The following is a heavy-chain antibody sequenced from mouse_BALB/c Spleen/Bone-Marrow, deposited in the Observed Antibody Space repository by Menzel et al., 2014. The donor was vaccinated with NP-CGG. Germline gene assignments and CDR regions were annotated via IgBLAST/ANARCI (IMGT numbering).Heavy chain of an antibody. V-gene: IGHV3-6*02. J-gene: IGHJ4*01. CDR2: ISYDGSN. Sequence: EVQRVESGPGLVKPSQSLSLTCSVTGYSITSGYYWNWIRQFPGNKLEWMGCISYDGSNNYNPSLKNRISITRDTSKNQFFLKLNSVTTEDTATYYCARGYDYDYAMDYWGQGTSVTVSS. D-gene: IGHD2-4*01. CDR3: ARGYDYDYAMDY. CDR1: GYSITSGYY.